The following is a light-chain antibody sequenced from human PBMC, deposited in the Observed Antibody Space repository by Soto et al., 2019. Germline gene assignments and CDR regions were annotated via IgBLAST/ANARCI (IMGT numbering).Light chain of an antibody. CDR3: QQYGISYT. Sequence: EIVLTQSPGTLSLSPVERATLSCRASQSVSSSYLAWYQQKPGQAPRLLIYGASSRATGIPDRFSGSGSGTDFTLTISRLEPEDVAVYYCQQYGISYTCGQGPKLEIK. V-gene: IGKV3-20*01. CDR2: GAS. J-gene: IGKJ2*01. CDR1: QSVSSSY.